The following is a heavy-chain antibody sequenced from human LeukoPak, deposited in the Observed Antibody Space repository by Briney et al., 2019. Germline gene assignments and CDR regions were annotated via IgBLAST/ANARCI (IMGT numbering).Heavy chain of an antibody. J-gene: IGHJ2*01. CDR3: ANWAGPPRYWYFDL. Sequence: GGSLRLSCAASGFTFSSCSMNWVRQAPGKGLEWVSSISSSSSYIYYADSVKGRFTISRDNAKNSLYLQMNSLRAEDTAVYYCANWAGPPRYWYFDLWGRGTLVTVSS. CDR2: ISSSSSYI. CDR1: GFTFSSCS. V-gene: IGHV3-21*01. D-gene: IGHD1-1*01.